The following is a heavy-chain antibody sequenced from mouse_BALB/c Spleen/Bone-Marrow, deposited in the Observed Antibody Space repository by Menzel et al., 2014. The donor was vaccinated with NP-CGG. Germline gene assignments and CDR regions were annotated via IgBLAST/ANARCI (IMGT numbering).Heavy chain of an antibody. V-gene: IGHV5-6*01. CDR2: ISSGGSYT. D-gene: IGHD1-1*01. Sequence: VQLKESGGDLVKPGGSLKLSCAASGFTFSSYGMSWVRQTPDKRLEWVATISSGGSYTYYPDSVKGRFTISRDNAKNTLYLQMSSLKSEGTAMYYCARPTTVVATGGSFDYWGQGTTLTVSS. J-gene: IGHJ2*01. CDR1: GFTFSSYG. CDR3: ARPTTVVATGGSFDY.